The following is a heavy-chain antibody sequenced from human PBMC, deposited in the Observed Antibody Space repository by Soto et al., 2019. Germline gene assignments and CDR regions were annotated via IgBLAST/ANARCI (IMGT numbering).Heavy chain of an antibody. V-gene: IGHV1-18*04. CDR1: GYTFTSYG. CDR2: ISAYNGNT. J-gene: IGHJ4*02. D-gene: IGHD6-6*01. Sequence: ASVKVSCKASGYTFTSYGISWVRQAPGQGLEWMGWISAYNGNTNYAQKLQGRVTMTTDTSTSTAYMELRSLRSDDTAVYYWARDLRSSSSLRPLDDWGQGTLVNVSA. CDR3: ARDLRSSSSLRPLDD.